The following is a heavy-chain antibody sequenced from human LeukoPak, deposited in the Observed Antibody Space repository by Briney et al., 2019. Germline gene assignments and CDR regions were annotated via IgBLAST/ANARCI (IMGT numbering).Heavy chain of an antibody. J-gene: IGHJ4*02. CDR2: ISYDGSNK. D-gene: IGHD6-6*01. Sequence: GRSLRLSCAASGFTFSSYGMHWVRQAPGKGLEWVAVISYDGSNKYYADSVKGRFTISRDNSKNTLYLQMNSLRAEDTAVYYCATTSIAAREYYFDYWGQGTLVTVSS. V-gene: IGHV3-30*03. CDR3: ATTSIAAREYYFDY. CDR1: GFTFSSYG.